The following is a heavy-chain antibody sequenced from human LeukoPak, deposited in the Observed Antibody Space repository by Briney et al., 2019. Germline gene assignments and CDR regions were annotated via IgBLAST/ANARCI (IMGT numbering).Heavy chain of an antibody. J-gene: IGHJ4*02. D-gene: IGHD6-19*01. CDR3: AKDIRSSGWSKYSDY. Sequence: GRSLRLSCAASGFTFSSYAMSWVRQAPGKGLEWVSTSSVSVGSTYYAECVEGWLTIARANSKNSMYQQMTSVRAEEPAVYYCAKDIRSSGWSKYSDYWGQGTLVTVSS. CDR2: SSVSVGST. CDR1: GFTFSSYA. V-gene: IGHV3-23*01.